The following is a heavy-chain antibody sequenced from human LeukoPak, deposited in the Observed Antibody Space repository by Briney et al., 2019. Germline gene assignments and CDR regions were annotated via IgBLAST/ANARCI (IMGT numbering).Heavy chain of an antibody. Sequence: GGSLRLSCAASGFTFSSYWMHWVRHAPGKGLVWVSRINSDGSSTIYADSVKGRFTISREKAKNKMYLQMNSLRATDTAVYYCASDFIVVVPAAMEVNAYWGQGTLVTVSS. CDR3: ASDFIVVVPAAMEVNAY. D-gene: IGHD2-2*01. J-gene: IGHJ4*02. CDR2: INSDGSST. CDR1: GFTFSSYW. V-gene: IGHV3-74*01.